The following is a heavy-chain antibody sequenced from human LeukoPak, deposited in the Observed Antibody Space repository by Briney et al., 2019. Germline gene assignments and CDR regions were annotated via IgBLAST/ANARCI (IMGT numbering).Heavy chain of an antibody. Sequence: PGGSLRLSCAASGFTFSNYAMNWVRQAPGKGLEWVSVISGSGGSTYYADSVKGRFTISRDNSKNTLYLQMNSLRAEDTAVYYCAKSFGAYSGSYSDYWGQGTLVTVSS. CDR2: ISGSGGST. CDR1: GFTFSNYA. J-gene: IGHJ4*02. D-gene: IGHD1-26*01. CDR3: AKSFGAYSGSYSDY. V-gene: IGHV3-23*01.